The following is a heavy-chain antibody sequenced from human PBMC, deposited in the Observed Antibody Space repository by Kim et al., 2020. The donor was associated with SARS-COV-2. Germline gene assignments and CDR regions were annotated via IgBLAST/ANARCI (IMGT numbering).Heavy chain of an antibody. CDR2: INPNSGGT. Sequence: ASVKVSCKASGYTFTGYYMHWVRQAPGQGLEWMGRINPNSGGTNYAQKFQGRVTMTRDTSISTAYMEVSRLRSDDTAVYYCARVEGASYSSGWYRYYYGMDVWGQGTTVTVSS. CDR1: GYTFTGYY. D-gene: IGHD6-19*01. J-gene: IGHJ6*02. V-gene: IGHV1-2*06. CDR3: ARVEGASYSSGWYRYYYGMDV.